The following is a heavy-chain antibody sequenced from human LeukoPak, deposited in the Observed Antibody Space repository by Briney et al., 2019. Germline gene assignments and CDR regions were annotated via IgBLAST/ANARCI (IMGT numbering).Heavy chain of an antibody. Sequence: SETLSLTCTVSGSSISSYYWSWIRQPPGKGLEWIGYMYTSGGTNYNPSLKSRVTISVDTSKNQFSLKLSSVTAADTAVYYCARHATAGILSSWFDHWGQGTLVTVSS. D-gene: IGHD6-13*01. CDR3: ARHATAGILSSWFDH. CDR2: MYTSGGT. J-gene: IGHJ5*02. CDR1: GSSISSYY. V-gene: IGHV4-4*09.